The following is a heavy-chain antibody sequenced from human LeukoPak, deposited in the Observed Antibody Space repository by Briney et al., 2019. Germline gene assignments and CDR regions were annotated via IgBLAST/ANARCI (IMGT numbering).Heavy chain of an antibody. J-gene: IGHJ4*02. CDR3: ARGESIAVAGLDY. V-gene: IGHV3-66*02. D-gene: IGHD6-19*01. Sequence: VGSLRLSCAASGFTVSSNYMSWVGQAPGKGLEWVSVIYSGGSTYYADSVKGRFTISRDNSKNTLYLQMNSLRAEDTAVYYCARGESIAVAGLDYWGQGPLVTVSS. CDR1: GFTVSSNY. CDR2: IYSGGST.